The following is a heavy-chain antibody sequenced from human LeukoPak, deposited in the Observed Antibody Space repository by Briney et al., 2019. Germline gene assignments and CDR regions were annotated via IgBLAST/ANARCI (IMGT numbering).Heavy chain of an antibody. V-gene: IGHV3-33*06. Sequence: GGSLRLSCAASGFTFSSYGMRWVRQAPGKGLEWVAVIWYDGSNKYYADSVKGRFTISRDNSKNTLYLQMNSLRAEDTAVYYCAKDLAAADRYYYYYMDVWGKGTTVTVSS. CDR1: GFTFSSYG. CDR3: AKDLAAADRYYYYYMDV. CDR2: IWYDGSNK. D-gene: IGHD6-13*01. J-gene: IGHJ6*03.